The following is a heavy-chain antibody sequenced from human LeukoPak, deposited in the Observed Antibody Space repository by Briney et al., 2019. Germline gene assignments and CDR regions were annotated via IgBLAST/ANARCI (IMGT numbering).Heavy chain of an antibody. CDR3: AREENWNSHYDY. CDR2: IYSSGST. V-gene: IGHV4-61*02. Sequence: SETLSLTCTVSGGSISSSTYYWGWVRQPAGKGLEWIGRIYSSGSTNYNPSLKSRVTISVDTSKNQFSLKLSSVTAADTAVYYCAREENWNSHYDYWGQGTLVTVSS. CDR1: GGSISSSTYY. D-gene: IGHD1-1*01. J-gene: IGHJ4*02.